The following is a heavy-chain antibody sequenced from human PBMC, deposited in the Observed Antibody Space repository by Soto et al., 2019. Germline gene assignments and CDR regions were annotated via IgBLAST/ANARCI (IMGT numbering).Heavy chain of an antibody. D-gene: IGHD2-21*02. J-gene: IGHJ6*02. CDR1: GGSFSGYY. CDR3: ARVVVVTAPGMDV. V-gene: IGHV4-34*01. CDR2: INHSGST. Sequence: PSETLSLTCAVYGGSFSGYYWSWIRQPPGKGLEWIGEINHSGSTNYNPSLKSRVTISVDTSKNQFSLKLSSVTAADTAVYYCARVVVVTAPGMDVWGQGTTVTVSS.